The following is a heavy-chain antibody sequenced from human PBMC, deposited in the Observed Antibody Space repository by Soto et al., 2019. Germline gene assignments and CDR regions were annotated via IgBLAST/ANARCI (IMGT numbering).Heavy chain of an antibody. CDR3: AKIPKDLVAAYYFDH. CDR1: VLPFSDHS. CDR2: ITGTSGTT. V-gene: IGHV3-23*01. Sequence: GGSLSISLAASVLPFSDHSMAGVRKAPGKGLERVSAITGTSGTTYYAYSVKGRFTISRDNSKNTLYLQMNSLRAEDTAKYYCAKIPKDLVAAYYFDHWGQGTLVTVSS. J-gene: IGHJ4*02. D-gene: IGHD2-15*01.